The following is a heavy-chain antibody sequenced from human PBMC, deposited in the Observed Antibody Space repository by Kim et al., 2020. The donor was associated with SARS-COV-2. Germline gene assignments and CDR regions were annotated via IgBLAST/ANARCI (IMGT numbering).Heavy chain of an antibody. V-gene: IGHV3-21*01. D-gene: IGHD5-12*01. J-gene: IGHJ3*01. CDR3: ARVGAAGAYDSFFDAV. CDR1: GFTFSSYS. Sequence: GGSLRLSCAASGFTFSSYSMHWVRQAPGKGLEWVSSISSNGSNKNYADSVKGRFTISRDNSKNSLYLQMNNLRAEDTAVYYCARVGAAGAYDSFFDAV. CDR2: ISSNGSNK.